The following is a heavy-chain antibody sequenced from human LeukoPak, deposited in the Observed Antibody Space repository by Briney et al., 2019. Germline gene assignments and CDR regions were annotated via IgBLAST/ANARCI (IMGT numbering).Heavy chain of an antibody. CDR3: ARDTFDI. CDR1: GGSISGYY. Sequence: PSETLSLTCTVSGGSISGYYWSWIRQPPGKGLEWIGYIHCSGSTNYNPSLKSRVTISLDTSKNQFSLKLSSVTAADTAVYYCARDTFDIWGQGTMVTVSP. J-gene: IGHJ3*02. V-gene: IGHV4-59*01. CDR2: IHCSGST.